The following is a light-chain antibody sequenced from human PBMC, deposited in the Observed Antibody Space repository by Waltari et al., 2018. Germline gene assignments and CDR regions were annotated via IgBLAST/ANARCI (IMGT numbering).Light chain of an antibody. J-gene: IGKJ4*01. CDR2: GAT. CDR1: QTVNRD. V-gene: IGKV3-15*01. Sequence: IVLTQSPATLSVSPGERANLSCRAGQTVNRDLAWYQQKPGQAPSLLIYGATTRATGVPARFTGSGFGTEFTLSISNLQPEDFAVYFCQQYHSWPPLTFGGGTKVEI. CDR3: QQYHSWPPLT.